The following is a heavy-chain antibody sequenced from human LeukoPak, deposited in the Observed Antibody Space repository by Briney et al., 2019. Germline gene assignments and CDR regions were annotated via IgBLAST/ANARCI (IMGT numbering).Heavy chain of an antibody. CDR3: AREGTWTQCFDY. CDR1: GGTFSSYT. Sequence: ASVKVSCKASGGTFSSYTFSWVRQAPGQGPEWMGGIIPIFDTANYAQKFQGRVTITADESTSTTYMELSSLRSEDTAVYYCAREGTWTQCFDYWGQGTLVTVSP. V-gene: IGHV1-69*13. CDR2: IIPIFDTA. D-gene: IGHD1-1*01. J-gene: IGHJ4*02.